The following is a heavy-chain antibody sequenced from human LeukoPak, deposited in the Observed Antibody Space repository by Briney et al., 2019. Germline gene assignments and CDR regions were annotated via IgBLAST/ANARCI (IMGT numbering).Heavy chain of an antibody. J-gene: IGHJ6*02. CDR3: ARDVQQLANYYHYGLDF. CDR1: GYTFTGYY. Sequence: VPVKLSCKASGYTFTGYYMHWVRQAPGQGLEWMGWINPNSGGTNYAQKFQGRVTMTRDTSISTAYMELNRLRSDDTAVYYCARDVQQLANYYHYGLDFWGQGTMVTVSS. V-gene: IGHV1-2*02. D-gene: IGHD6-13*01. CDR2: INPNSGGT.